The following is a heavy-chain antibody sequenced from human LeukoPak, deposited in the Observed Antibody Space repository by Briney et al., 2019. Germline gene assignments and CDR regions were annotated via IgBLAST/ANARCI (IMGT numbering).Heavy chain of an antibody. D-gene: IGHD2-21*01. V-gene: IGHV3-21*01. CDR2: ISSNSEYI. Sequence: GGSLRLSCAASGFTFSSYHINWVRQAPGKGPEWVSSISSNSEYIYYADSVKGRFTISRDNAKNSLYLQMNSLRAEDTAVYYCARGLCGGDCYDYWGQGTLVTVSS. CDR3: ARGLCGGDCYDY. CDR1: GFTFSSYH. J-gene: IGHJ4*02.